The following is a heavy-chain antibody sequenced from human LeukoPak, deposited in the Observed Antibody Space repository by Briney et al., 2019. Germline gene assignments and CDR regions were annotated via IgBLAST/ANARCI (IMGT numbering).Heavy chain of an antibody. CDR2: INHSGST. CDR3: ASNSFDYYGSGSYSVDY. D-gene: IGHD3-10*01. J-gene: IGHJ4*02. CDR1: GASVSGSNYY. V-gene: IGHV4-39*06. Sequence: SETLSLTCAVSGASVSGSNYYWGWIRQPPGKGLEWIGEINHSGSTNYNPSLKSRVTISVDTSKNQFPLKLSSVTAADTAVYYCASNSFDYYGSGSYSVDYWGQGTLVTVSS.